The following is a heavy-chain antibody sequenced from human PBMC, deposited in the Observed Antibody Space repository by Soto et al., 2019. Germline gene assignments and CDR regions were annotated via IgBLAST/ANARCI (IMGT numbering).Heavy chain of an antibody. CDR1: GYTFTGYY. J-gene: IGHJ4*02. V-gene: IGHV1-2*02. CDR2: INPNSGGT. CDR3: ARNPRYIVVVVESDY. D-gene: IGHD3-22*01. Sequence: ASVKVSCKASGYTFTGYYMHWVRQAPGQGLEWMGWINPNSGGTNYAQKFQGRVTMTRDTSISTTYMELSRLRSDDTAVYYCARNPRYIVVVVESDYWGQGTLVTVSS.